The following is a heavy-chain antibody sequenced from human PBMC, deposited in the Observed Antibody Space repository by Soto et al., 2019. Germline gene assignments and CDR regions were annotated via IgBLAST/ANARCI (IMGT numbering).Heavy chain of an antibody. CDR3: ARDYNDFCSGHFDY. CDR1: GFRFSDYS. Sequence: GGSLRLSCAASGFRFSDYSMTWVRQDPGRGLEWVSYISSSSFTIHYADSVEGRFAISRDNAKNSLYLQMNSLRVEDTAVYYCARDYNDFCSGHFDYWGQGALVTVSS. D-gene: IGHD3-3*01. J-gene: IGHJ4*02. V-gene: IGHV3-48*01. CDR2: ISSSSFTI.